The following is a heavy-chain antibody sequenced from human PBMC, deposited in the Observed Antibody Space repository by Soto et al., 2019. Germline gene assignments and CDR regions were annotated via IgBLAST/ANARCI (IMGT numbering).Heavy chain of an antibody. Sequence: RASVKVSCKASGYTFTSYDINWVRQATGQGLEWMGWMNPNSGNTGYAQKFQGRVTMTRNTSISTAYMELSSLRYEDTAVYYCARGFSSSWYVDYYYYYGMDVWGQRTTLTVSS. J-gene: IGHJ6*02. D-gene: IGHD6-13*01. V-gene: IGHV1-8*01. CDR3: ARGFSSSWYVDYYYYYGMDV. CDR2: MNPNSGNT. CDR1: GYTFTSYD.